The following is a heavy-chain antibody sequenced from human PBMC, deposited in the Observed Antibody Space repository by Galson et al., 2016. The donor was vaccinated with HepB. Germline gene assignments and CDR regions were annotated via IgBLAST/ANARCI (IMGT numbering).Heavy chain of an antibody. CDR3: ARDQGHLGGWGCSSSCDY. Sequence: SLRLSCAASGFIFSSYAMHWVRQAPGKGLEWVAIISYDGSNKYYADSVKGRFTISRDNSKNTLYLQMNSLRAEDTAVYYCARDQGHLGGWGCSSSCDYWGQGTLVTVSS. V-gene: IGHV3-30-3*01. CDR1: GFIFSSYA. CDR2: ISYDGSNK. J-gene: IGHJ4*02. D-gene: IGHD6-13*01.